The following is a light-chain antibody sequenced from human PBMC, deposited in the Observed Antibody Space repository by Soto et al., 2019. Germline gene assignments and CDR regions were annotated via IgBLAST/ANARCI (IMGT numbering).Light chain of an antibody. CDR1: QSLLHSNGYNY. Sequence: DIVMTQSPLSLSVTPGEPASISCRSSQSLLHSNGYNYLDWYLQKPGQSPQLLISLGSNRASGVPARFSGSGSATDFTLNIARVEAEDFGVYYCMQALQSPYTFGQGTKLEIK. CDR3: MQALQSPYT. V-gene: IGKV2-28*01. J-gene: IGKJ2*01. CDR2: LGS.